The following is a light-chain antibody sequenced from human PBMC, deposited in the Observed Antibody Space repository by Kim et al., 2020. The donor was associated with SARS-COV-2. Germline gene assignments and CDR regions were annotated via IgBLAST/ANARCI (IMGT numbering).Light chain of an antibody. CDR1: SSDVGSYNL. Sequence: QSALTQPASVSGSPGQSITISCTGTSSDVGSYNLVSWYQQHPGKAPKPMIYEVSKRPSGVSNRFSGSKSGNTASLTISGLQAEDEADYYCCSYAGSVVFGGGTQLTVL. J-gene: IGLJ2*01. CDR3: CSYAGSVV. CDR2: EVS. V-gene: IGLV2-23*02.